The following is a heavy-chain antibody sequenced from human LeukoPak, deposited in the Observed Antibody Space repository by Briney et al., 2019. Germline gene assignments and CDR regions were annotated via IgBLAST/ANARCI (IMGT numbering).Heavy chain of an antibody. D-gene: IGHD2-15*01. Sequence: PGASLKISCKGSGSSFTSYWIGWVRPLPGKGLEWMGIIYPGDSDTRYSPSFQGQVTISADKSISTAYLQWSSLKASDTAMYYCARHSQRYCSGGSCSLDYWGQGTLVTVSS. CDR3: ARHSQRYCSGGSCSLDY. CDR2: IYPGDSDT. J-gene: IGHJ4*02. V-gene: IGHV5-51*01. CDR1: GSSFTSYW.